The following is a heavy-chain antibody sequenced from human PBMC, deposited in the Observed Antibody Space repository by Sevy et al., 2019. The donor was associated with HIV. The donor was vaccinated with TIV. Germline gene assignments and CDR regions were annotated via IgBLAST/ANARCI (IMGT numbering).Heavy chain of an antibody. V-gene: IGHV3-11*01. J-gene: IGHJ4*02. CDR2: ISSSGSTI. CDR1: GFTFSDYY. D-gene: IGHD4-4*01. Sequence: GGSLRLSCAASGFTFSDYYMSWIRRAPGKGLEWVSYISSSGSTIYYADSVKGRFTISRDNAKNSLYLQMNSLRAEDTAVYYCARSTTANSHIDYWGQGTLVTVSS. CDR3: ARSTTANSHIDY.